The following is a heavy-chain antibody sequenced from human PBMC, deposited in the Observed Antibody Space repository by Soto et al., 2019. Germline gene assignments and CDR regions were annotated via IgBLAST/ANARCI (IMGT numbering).Heavy chain of an antibody. CDR1: NFSISSGYY. Sequence: SETLSLTCVVSNFSISSGYYWGWIRQSPGKGLEWIASIYRSGTTSYNPSLKSRVTISVDPSKNQFSLMLTAVTAADTAVYYCARTHSGSYYSVFNYWGRGSLATVSS. J-gene: IGHJ4*02. V-gene: IGHV4-38-2*01. CDR2: IYRSGTT. D-gene: IGHD1-26*01. CDR3: ARTHSGSYYSVFNY.